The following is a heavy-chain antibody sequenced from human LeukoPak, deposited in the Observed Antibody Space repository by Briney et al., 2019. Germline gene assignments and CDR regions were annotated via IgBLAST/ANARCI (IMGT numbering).Heavy chain of an antibody. CDR1: GYTFTGYY. J-gene: IGHJ4*02. Sequence: GASVKVSCKASGYTFTGYYMHWVRQALGQGLEWMAWINPNSGGTNYAQKFQGRVTMTTDTSTSTAYMELRSLRSDDTAVYYCARDAYGSGSYRCDYWGQGTLVTVSS. CDR2: INPNSGGT. V-gene: IGHV1-2*02. D-gene: IGHD3-10*01. CDR3: ARDAYGSGSYRCDY.